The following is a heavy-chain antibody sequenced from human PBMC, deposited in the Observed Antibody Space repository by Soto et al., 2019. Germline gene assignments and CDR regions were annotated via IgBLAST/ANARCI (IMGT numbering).Heavy chain of an antibody. D-gene: IGHD3-16*02. V-gene: IGHV3-9*01. CDR1: GFTLDDYA. Sequence: GGSLRLSCAASGFTLDDYAMHWVRQAPGRGLEWVSGISWNSAIIGYADSVKGRFTISRDNAKNSLYMQMNSLRAEDTALYYCTKANPRRLGELSTSFDYWGQGTLVTVSS. CDR3: TKANPRRLGELSTSFDY. CDR2: ISWNSAII. J-gene: IGHJ4*02.